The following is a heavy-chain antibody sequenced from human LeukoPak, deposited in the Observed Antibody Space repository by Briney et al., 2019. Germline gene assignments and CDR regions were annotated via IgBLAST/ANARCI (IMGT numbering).Heavy chain of an antibody. CDR1: GGSFSGYY. D-gene: IGHD5-24*01. J-gene: IGHJ4*02. CDR2: INHSGST. CDR3: ARHADDYNPFDY. Sequence: SETLSLTCAVYGGSFSGYYWSWLRQPPGKGLEWIGEINHSGSTNYNPSLKSRVTISVDTSKNQFSLKLSSVTAADTAVYYCARHADDYNPFDYWGQGTLVTVSS. V-gene: IGHV4-34*01.